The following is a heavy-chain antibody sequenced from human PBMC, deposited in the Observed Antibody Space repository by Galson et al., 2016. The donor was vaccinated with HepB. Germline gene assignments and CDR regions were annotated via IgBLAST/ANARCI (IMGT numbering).Heavy chain of an antibody. V-gene: IGHV3-21*04. CDR3: AREMVGGWIGDDDNYQYYYAMDV. D-gene: IGHD3-10*01. Sequence: SLRLSCAASGFTLNSYKMNWVRQAPGKGLEWVSSISSSSISSYYADSVKGRFTVSGDNAKNSLYLQMNSLRVEDTDVYYCAREMVGGWIGDDDNYQYYYAMDVWGQGTTVTVSS. CDR2: ISSSSISS. J-gene: IGHJ6*02. CDR1: GFTLNSYK.